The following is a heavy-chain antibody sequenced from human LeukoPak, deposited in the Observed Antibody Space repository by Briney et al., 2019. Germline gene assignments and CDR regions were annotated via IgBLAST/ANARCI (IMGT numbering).Heavy chain of an antibody. CDR2: IRGSGDIT. J-gene: IGHJ4*02. D-gene: IGHD2-2*01. CDR1: GFTFSSYA. V-gene: IGHV3-23*01. CDR3: AKTRIVCTSVSCPGGGFDY. Sequence: PGGSLRLSCAASGFTFSSYAMSWVRQAPGKGLEWVSGIRGSGDITYYADSVKGRFTISRDNFKNTLYLQMNSLRAEDTAVYYCAKTRIVCTSVSCPGGGFDYWGQGTLVTVSS.